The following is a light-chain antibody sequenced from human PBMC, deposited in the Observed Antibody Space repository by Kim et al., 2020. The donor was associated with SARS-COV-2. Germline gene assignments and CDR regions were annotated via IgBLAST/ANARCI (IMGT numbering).Light chain of an antibody. V-gene: IGKV3-15*01. CDR1: QSVSSN. Sequence: VSPGERATLSCRPSQSVSSNLAWYQQKPGQAPRLLIYGASTRATGIPARFSGSWSGTEFTLTISSLQSEDFAVYYCQQYNNWPLTFGQGTKVDIK. CDR2: GAS. J-gene: IGKJ1*01. CDR3: QQYNNWPLT.